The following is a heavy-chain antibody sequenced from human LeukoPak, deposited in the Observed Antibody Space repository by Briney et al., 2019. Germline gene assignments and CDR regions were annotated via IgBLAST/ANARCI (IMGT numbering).Heavy chain of an antibody. Sequence: GGSLRLSCAASGFTVSSNYMSWVRQAPGKGLEWVSVIYSGGSTYYADSVKGRFTISRDNSKNTLYLQMNSLRAEDTAVYYCAREVGYCSGGSCYSGSWFDPWGQGTLVTVSS. V-gene: IGHV3-53*01. J-gene: IGHJ5*02. D-gene: IGHD2-15*01. CDR2: IYSGGST. CDR3: AREVGYCSGGSCYSGSWFDP. CDR1: GFTVSSNY.